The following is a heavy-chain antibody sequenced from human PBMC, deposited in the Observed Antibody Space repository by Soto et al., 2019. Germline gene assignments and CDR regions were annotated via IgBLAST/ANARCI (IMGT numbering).Heavy chain of an antibody. CDR1: GYTFSDHD. D-gene: IGHD1-1*01. Sequence: QVQLVQSGAEVKKPGASVKVSCKASGYTFSDHDINWVRQATGQGPEWLGWMNPNSGDTGYAQNFQGIVTMTRDNSIRTAYKELSSLGSEDTAVYYCARVGGNWNDDYFDYWGQGTLVTVSS. V-gene: IGHV1-8*01. CDR3: ARVGGNWNDDYFDY. CDR2: MNPNSGDT. J-gene: IGHJ4*02.